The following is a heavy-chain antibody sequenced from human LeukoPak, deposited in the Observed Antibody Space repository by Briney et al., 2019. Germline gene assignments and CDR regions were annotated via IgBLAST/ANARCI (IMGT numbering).Heavy chain of an antibody. J-gene: IGHJ4*02. CDR1: GFTFSSYG. D-gene: IGHD3-10*01. Sequence: GGSLRLSCAASGFTFSSYGMHWVRQAPGKGLEWVSSISSSSSYIYYADSVKGRFTISRDNAKNSLYLQMNSLRAEDTAVYYCARENGDYYGSGSYYNTIDYWGQGTLVTVSS. CDR2: ISSSSSYI. CDR3: ARENGDYYGSGSYYNTIDY. V-gene: IGHV3-21*01.